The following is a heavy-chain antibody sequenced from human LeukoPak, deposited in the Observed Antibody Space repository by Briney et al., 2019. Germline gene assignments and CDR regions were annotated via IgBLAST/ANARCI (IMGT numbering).Heavy chain of an antibody. CDR2: IKLDGGEK. CDR1: GFSFSSYW. D-gene: IGHD4-11*01. Sequence: PGGSLRLSCAASGFSFSSYWMSWVRQAPGKGPEWVANIKLDGGEKYHVDSVKGRFTISRDNAKNSLYLQMNSLRVEDAAVYYCAREDHSNYNYWGQGTLVTVSS. CDR3: AREDHSNYNY. V-gene: IGHV3-7*01. J-gene: IGHJ4*02.